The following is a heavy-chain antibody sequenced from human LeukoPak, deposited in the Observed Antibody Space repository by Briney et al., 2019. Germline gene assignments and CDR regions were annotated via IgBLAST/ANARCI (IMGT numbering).Heavy chain of an antibody. D-gene: IGHD2-15*01. J-gene: IGHJ4*02. CDR3: ATANICSGGSCHFDY. Sequence: SETLSLTCAVYGGSFSGYYWSWIRQPPGKGLEWIGEINHSGSTNYNPSLKSRVTISVDTSKNQFSLKLSSVTAADAAVYYCATANICSGGSCHFDYWGQGTLVTVSS. CDR2: INHSGST. V-gene: IGHV4-34*01. CDR1: GGSFSGYY.